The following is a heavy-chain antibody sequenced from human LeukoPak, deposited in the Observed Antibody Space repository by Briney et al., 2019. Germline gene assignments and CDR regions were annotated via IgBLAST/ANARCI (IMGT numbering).Heavy chain of an antibody. CDR3: AREGHYDFWSGYHIYFDY. D-gene: IGHD3-3*01. Sequence: SVKVSCKASGGTFSSYAISWVRQAPGQGLEWMGGIIPIFGTANYAQKFQGRVTITTDESTSTAYMELSSLRSEDTAVYYCAREGHYDFWSGYHIYFDYWGQGTLVTVSS. CDR2: IIPIFGTA. J-gene: IGHJ4*02. V-gene: IGHV1-69*05. CDR1: GGTFSSYA.